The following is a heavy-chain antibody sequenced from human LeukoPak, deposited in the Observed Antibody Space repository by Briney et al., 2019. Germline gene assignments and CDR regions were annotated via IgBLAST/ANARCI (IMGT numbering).Heavy chain of an antibody. CDR1: GFTFSSCG. CDR2: IWYDGSNK. CDR3: ARGDGSRLDY. V-gene: IGHV3-33*01. D-gene: IGHD2-15*01. J-gene: IGHJ4*02. Sequence: PGRSLRLSCAASGFTFSSCGMHWVRQAPGKGLEWVAVIWYDGSNKYYADSVKGRFTISRDNSKNTLYLQMNSLRAEDTAVYYCARGDGSRLDYWGQGTLVTVSS.